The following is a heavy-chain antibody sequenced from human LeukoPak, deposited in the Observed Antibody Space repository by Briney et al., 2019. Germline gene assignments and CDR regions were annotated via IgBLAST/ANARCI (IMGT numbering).Heavy chain of an antibody. D-gene: IGHD3-10*01. CDR1: GYNFNEYY. V-gene: IGHV1-2*02. CDR3: ARGNYYGSGPLFGA. J-gene: IGHJ5*02. CDR2: VDPYSGGT. Sequence: ASVKVSCKASGYNFNEYYMHWVRRAPGQGLEWMGWVDPYSGGTNSAQKFQGRVTMTRDTSVSTAYMELSSPSSDDTGEYYCARGNYYGSGPLFGAWGQGTLVTVSS.